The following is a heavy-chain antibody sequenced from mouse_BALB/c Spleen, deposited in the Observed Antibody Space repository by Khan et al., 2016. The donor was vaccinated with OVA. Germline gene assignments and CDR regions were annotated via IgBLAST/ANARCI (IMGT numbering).Heavy chain of an antibody. D-gene: IGHD2-1*01. CDR2: IFPGTGTT. CDR1: GYTFTSYW. J-gene: IGHJ3*01. Sequence: QVQLQQSGAELVKPGASVKLSCKTSGYTFTSYWNQWVKQRPGQGLGWIGQIFPGTGTTYYNDNFKGKATLTVDKSANTAYMQFSSLTSADSAVAFCARSYCGKDAVVYWGRGTLVTVSP. CDR3: ARSYCGKDAVVY. V-gene: IGHV1S132*01.